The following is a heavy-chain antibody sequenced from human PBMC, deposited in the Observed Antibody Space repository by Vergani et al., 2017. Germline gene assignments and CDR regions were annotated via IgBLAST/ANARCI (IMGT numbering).Heavy chain of an antibody. D-gene: IGHD1-26*01. V-gene: IGHV1-2*02. CDR1: GYTFTGYY. J-gene: IGHJ3*02. CDR3: ARAGGGSYFGDAFDI. CDR2: INPNSGGT. Sequence: QVQLVQSGAEVKKPGASVKVSCKASGYTFTGYYMHWVRQAPGQGLEWMGWINPNSGGTNYAQKFQGRVTITADKSTSTAYMELSSLRSEDTAVYYCARAGGGSYFGDAFDIWGQGTMVTVSS.